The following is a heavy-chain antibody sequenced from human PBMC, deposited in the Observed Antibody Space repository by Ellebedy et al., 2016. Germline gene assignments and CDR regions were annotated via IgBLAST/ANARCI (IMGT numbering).Heavy chain of an antibody. CDR2: LLYDGS. J-gene: IGHJ4*02. Sequence: GGSLRLXXVASGFTFSSYGMHWVRQAPGKGLEWVAVLLYDGSNSVKGRFTISRDNSKNTLYLQMNSLRAEDTAVYYCAKGPRGGDEFGASFDYWGQGTLVTVSS. D-gene: IGHD2-21*02. V-gene: IGHV3-30*18. CDR1: GFTFSSYG. CDR3: AKGPRGGDEFGASFDY.